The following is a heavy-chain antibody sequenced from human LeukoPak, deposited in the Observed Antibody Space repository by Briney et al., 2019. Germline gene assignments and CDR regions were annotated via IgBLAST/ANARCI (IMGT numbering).Heavy chain of an antibody. CDR2: IYYSGST. V-gene: IGHV4-59*01. J-gene: IGHJ4*02. CDR1: GGSISSYY. CDR3: ARALTIDYGDYVPPLGY. Sequence: SETLSLTCTVSGGSISSYYWSWIRQPPGKGLEWIGYIYYSGSTNYNPSLKSRVTISVDTSKNQFSLKLSSVTAADTAVYYCARALTIDYGDYVPPLGYWGQGTLVTVSS. D-gene: IGHD4-17*01.